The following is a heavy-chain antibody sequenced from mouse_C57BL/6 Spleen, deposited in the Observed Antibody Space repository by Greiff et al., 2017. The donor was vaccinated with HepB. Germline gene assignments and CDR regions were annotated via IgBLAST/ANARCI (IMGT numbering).Heavy chain of an antibody. Sequence: QVQLKESGPGILQSSQTLSLTCSFSGFSLSTSGMGVSWIRQPSGKGLEWLAHIYWDDDKRHNPSLKSRLTISKDTSRNQVFLKITSVDTADTATYYCARREGYDGYPYYAMDYWGQGTSVTVSS. D-gene: IGHD2-3*01. CDR1: GFSLSTSGMG. CDR2: IYWDDDK. J-gene: IGHJ4*01. V-gene: IGHV8-12*01. CDR3: ARREGYDGYPYYAMDY.